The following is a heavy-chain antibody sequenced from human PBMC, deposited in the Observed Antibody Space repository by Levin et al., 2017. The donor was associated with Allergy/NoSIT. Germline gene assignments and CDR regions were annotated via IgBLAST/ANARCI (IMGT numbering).Heavy chain of an antibody. CDR1: GFSLRTSGVG. CDR2: IYWDDDK. D-gene: IGHD1-26*01. Sequence: SGPTLVKHTQTLTLTCTFSGFSLRTSGVGVGWIRQPPGKALECLALIYWDDDKRYSPSLKSRLTITKDTSKNQVVLSMTNMDPVDTGTYYCAHITMNEGAYTIDPWGQGTLVTVSS. CDR3: AHITMNEGAYTIDP. V-gene: IGHV2-5*02. J-gene: IGHJ5*02.